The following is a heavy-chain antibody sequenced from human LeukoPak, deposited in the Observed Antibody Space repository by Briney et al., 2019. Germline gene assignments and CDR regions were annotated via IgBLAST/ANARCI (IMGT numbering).Heavy chain of an antibody. Sequence: GGSLRLSCAASGFTFSNAWMSWVRQAPGKGLEWVGRIKSKTDGGTTDYAAPVKGRFTISRDDSKNTLYLQMNSLKTEDTAVYYCTTDRQWLVRVPYDYWGQGTLVTVSS. CDR3: TTDRQWLVRVPYDY. V-gene: IGHV3-15*01. CDR2: IKSKTDGGTT. D-gene: IGHD6-19*01. CDR1: GFTFSNAW. J-gene: IGHJ4*02.